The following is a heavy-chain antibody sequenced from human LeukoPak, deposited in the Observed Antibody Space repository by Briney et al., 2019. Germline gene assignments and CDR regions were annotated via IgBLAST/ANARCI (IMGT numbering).Heavy chain of an antibody. J-gene: IGHJ3*01. CDR3: ARDEYQTNAFDV. V-gene: IGHV3-21*01. CDR2: ITSGSNYM. D-gene: IGHD1-1*01. Sequence: GGSLRLSCAASGFSFSYYSMHWVRQAPGKGLEWVSSITSGSNYMYYADSVKGRFTISRDNAKNSLYLQMNSLRAEDTAVYYCARDEYQTNAFDVWGQGTVVTVSS. CDR1: GFSFSYYS.